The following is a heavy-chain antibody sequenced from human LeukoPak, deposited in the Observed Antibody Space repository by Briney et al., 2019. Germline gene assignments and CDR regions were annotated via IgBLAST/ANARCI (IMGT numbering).Heavy chain of an antibody. J-gene: IGHJ4*02. CDR1: GGSISSYY. V-gene: IGHV4-59*08. Sequence: SETLSLTCTVSGGSISSYYWSWIRQPPGKGLEGIGYIYYSGSTNYNPSLKSRVTISVDTSKNQFSLKLSSVTAADTAVYYCAGAYYDSRLSDPFDYWGQGTLVTVSS. CDR2: IYYSGST. CDR3: AGAYYDSRLSDPFDY. D-gene: IGHD3-22*01.